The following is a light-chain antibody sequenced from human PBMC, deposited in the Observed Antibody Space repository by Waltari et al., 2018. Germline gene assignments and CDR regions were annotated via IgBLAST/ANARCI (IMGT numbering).Light chain of an antibody. CDR1: QSISVF. Sequence: DIQMTQSPSSLSASLRDRVTITCRASQSISVFLNWYQQKPGKAPKLLIYAASTLHIGVPSRFSGSGSGTDFTLTINNLQPEDFATYSCQQSYSTPLTFGGGTRVEIK. V-gene: IGKV1-39*01. CDR2: AAS. CDR3: QQSYSTPLT. J-gene: IGKJ4*01.